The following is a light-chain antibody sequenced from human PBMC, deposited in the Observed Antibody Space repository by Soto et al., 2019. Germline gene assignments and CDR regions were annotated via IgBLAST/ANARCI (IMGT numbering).Light chain of an antibody. Sequence: EIVLTQSPGTLSLSPGDTATLSCRASQSVRSNFLAWYQHKPGQAPRLLIYDASNRATGIPARFSGSGSGTDFTLTISSLEPEDFAVYYCQQRSNWPPKITFGQGTRLENK. CDR1: QSVRSN. J-gene: IGKJ5*01. CDR2: DAS. V-gene: IGKV3-11*01. CDR3: QQRSNWPPKIT.